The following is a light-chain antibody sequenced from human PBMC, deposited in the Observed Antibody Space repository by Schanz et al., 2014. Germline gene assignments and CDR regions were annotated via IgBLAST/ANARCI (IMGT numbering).Light chain of an antibody. CDR2: GNS. J-gene: IGLJ1*01. CDR1: SSNIGAGYD. Sequence: QSVLTQPPSVSGAPGQRVTISCTGSSSNIGAGYDVHWYQQIQGTAPKLLIYGNSNRASGVPDRFSGSKSGTSASLAITGLQAEDEADYYCQSYDSSLSGYVFGTGTKLTVL. CDR3: QSYDSSLSGYV. V-gene: IGLV1-40*01.